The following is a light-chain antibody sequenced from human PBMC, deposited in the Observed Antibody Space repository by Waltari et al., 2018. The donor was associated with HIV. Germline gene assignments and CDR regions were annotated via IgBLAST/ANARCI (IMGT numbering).Light chain of an antibody. V-gene: IGLV2-23*02. CDR3: CAYAGSTTNVM. CDR1: SSDVGVYNL. CDR2: EVS. J-gene: IGLJ3*02. Sequence: QSALTQPASVSGSPGQSITISCTGTSSDVGVYNLVSWYQQHPGKAPKLMIYEVSKRPSAVSNSCSASTHASTASLPTSGLQEEDEADYYCCAYAGSTTNVMFGGGTKLTVL.